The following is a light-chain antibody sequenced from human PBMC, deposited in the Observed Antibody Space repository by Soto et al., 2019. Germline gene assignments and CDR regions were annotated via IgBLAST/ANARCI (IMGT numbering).Light chain of an antibody. CDR2: TAS. CDR3: QQYNSLWT. CDR1: QSISSW. V-gene: IGKV1-5*03. Sequence: DIQMTQSPSTLSASVGDRVTITCRASQSISSWLAWYQQKPGKAPKLLIYTASSLESGVPSRFSGSGSGTEFTLIISSLHPDYFTTYYSQQYNSLWTFGQGTKVDIK. J-gene: IGKJ1*01.